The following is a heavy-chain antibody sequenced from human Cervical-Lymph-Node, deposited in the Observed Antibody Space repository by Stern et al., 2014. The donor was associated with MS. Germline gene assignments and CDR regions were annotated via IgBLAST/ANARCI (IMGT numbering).Heavy chain of an antibody. V-gene: IGHV5-51*01. J-gene: IGHJ6*02. CDR1: DYDFTSYW. CDR3: ARSARRYGMDV. CDR2: IYTSDSDT. Sequence: VQLVQSGAEVKKPGESLKISCKTSDYDFTSYWIAWVRQMPGKGLEWMGIIYTSDSDTRYSPAFQCQATISTDKSLTTAYLQWSSLKASDTAMYYCARSARRYGMDVWGQGTTVTVSS.